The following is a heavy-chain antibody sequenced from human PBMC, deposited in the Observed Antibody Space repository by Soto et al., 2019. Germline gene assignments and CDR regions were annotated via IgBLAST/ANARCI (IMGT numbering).Heavy chain of an antibody. J-gene: IGHJ4*02. CDR3: ARREWLSHFDY. D-gene: IGHD3-3*01. CDR1: GYTFTSYT. Sequence: GASVKVSCKASGYTFTSYTMHWVRQAPGQRLEWMGWINAGNGNTKYSQKFQGRVTITRDTSASTAYMELSSLRSEDTAVYYCARREWLSHFDYWGQGTLVTVSS. V-gene: IGHV1-3*01. CDR2: INAGNGNT.